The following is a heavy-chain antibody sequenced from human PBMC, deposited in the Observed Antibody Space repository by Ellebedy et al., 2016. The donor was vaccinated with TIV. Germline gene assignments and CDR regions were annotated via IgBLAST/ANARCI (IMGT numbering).Heavy chain of an antibody. CDR3: ASKSGTDGGF. CDR2: IWYDGSNK. V-gene: IGHV3-33*01. J-gene: IGHJ4*02. D-gene: IGHD3-3*01. Sequence: GGSLRLXXAASGFAFSTYGMHWVRQAPGKWLECVAVIWYDGSNKYYADSVKGRFTISRDNSKNTLYLQMNSLRAEDTAVYYCASKSGTDGGFWGQGTLVIVSS. CDR1: GFAFSTYG.